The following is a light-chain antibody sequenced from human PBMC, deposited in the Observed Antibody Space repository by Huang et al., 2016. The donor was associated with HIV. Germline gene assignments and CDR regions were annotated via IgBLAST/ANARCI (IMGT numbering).Light chain of an antibody. CDR1: QRVGAN. Sequence: EIVMTQSPVTLSVSPGERATLSCRASQRVGANLAWYQQKPGQAPRLLIYGASTRATGSPDRVRGSGSGTEFTLTISSLQSEDFAVYYCQQYNNWPPWTFGQGTKVEVK. V-gene: IGKV3-15*01. CDR2: GAS. J-gene: IGKJ1*01. CDR3: QQYNNWPPWT.